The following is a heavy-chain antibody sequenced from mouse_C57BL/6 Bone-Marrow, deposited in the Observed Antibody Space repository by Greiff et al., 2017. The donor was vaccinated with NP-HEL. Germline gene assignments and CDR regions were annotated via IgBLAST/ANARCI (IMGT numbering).Heavy chain of an antibody. CDR1: GFSLTSYG. CDR3: AYYGSRGGY. J-gene: IGHJ2*01. V-gene: IGHV2-2*01. Sequence: VQLQESGPGLVQPSQSLSITCTVSGFSLTSYGVHWVRQSPGKGLEWLGVIWSGGSTDYNAAFISRLSISKDNSKSQVFFKMNSLQADDTAIYYCAYYGSRGGYWGQGTTLTVSS. CDR2: IWSGGST. D-gene: IGHD1-1*01.